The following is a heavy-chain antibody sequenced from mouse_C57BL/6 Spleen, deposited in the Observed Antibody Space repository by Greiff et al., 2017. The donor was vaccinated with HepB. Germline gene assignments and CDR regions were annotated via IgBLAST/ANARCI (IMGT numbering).Heavy chain of an antibody. CDR3: ARRDYGSSLDV. CDR2: IYPGDGDT. J-gene: IGHJ1*03. Sequence: QVQLQQSGAELVKPGASVKISCKASGYAFSSYWMNWVKQRPGKGLEWIGQIYPGDGDTNYNGKFKGKATLTADKSSSTAYMQLSSLTSEDAAVYFCARRDYGSSLDVWGTGTTVTVSS. D-gene: IGHD1-1*01. V-gene: IGHV1-80*01. CDR1: GYAFSSYW.